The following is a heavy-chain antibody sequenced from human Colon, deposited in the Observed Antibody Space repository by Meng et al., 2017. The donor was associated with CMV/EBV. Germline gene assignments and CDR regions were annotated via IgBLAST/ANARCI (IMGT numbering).Heavy chain of an antibody. CDR1: GFSVAINY. CDR2: ICDGHKT. V-gene: IGHV3-53*01. CDR3: VAGYDSRKVAY. Sequence: GESLKISCTASGFSVAINYMNWVRQAPGKGLEWVSVICDGHKTDYAESVKGRFIISRDKSMNTAYLQMNSLRVEDTALYYCVAGYDSRKVAYWGQGTLVTVSS. J-gene: IGHJ4*02. D-gene: IGHD2-15*01.